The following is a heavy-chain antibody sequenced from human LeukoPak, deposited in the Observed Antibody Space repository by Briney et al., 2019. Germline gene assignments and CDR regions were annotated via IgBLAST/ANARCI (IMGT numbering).Heavy chain of an antibody. Sequence: RGSLRLSCVVSGFSVSNNYVSWVRQAPGKVLEWVSVIYSGNTIHYADSVKGRFTISRDNSRNTVYLQMNSLRAEDTALYYCATIGTGDYRDDSWGQGTLVTVSS. CDR1: GFSVSNNY. D-gene: IGHD3/OR15-3a*01. J-gene: IGHJ5*01. CDR2: IYSGNTI. V-gene: IGHV3-66*01. CDR3: ATIGTGDYRDDS.